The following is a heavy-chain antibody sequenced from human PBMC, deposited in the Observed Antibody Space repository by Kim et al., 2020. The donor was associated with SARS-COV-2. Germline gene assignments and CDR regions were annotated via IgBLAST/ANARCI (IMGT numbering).Heavy chain of an antibody. CDR2: IYYSGST. D-gene: IGHD2-15*01. CDR3: TRHEDELLLPYFDY. CDR1: GGSISSSSYY. J-gene: IGHJ4*02. Sequence: SETLSLTCTVSGGSISSSSYYWGWIRQPPGKGLEWIGTIYYSGSTYYNTSLQNRVTISVDTSNNQFSLKLNSVTAADTAVDYWTRHEDELLLPYFDYWGQGTLGTVSS. V-gene: IGHV4-39*01.